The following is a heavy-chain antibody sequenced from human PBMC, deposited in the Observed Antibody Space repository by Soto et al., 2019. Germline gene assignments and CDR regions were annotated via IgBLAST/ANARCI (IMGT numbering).Heavy chain of an antibody. V-gene: IGHV4-34*01. CDR1: GGSISNYY. Sequence: QVQLQQWGAGLLKPSETLSLTCAVYGGSISNYYWSWFRQSPGKGLGWMGEINHSGRTNYNPSLKGRVTISVDTSKNQFSLWLSSLTAADTAVYYCARGGATPMVFRYWGQGTLVTVSS. D-gene: IGHD5-18*01. CDR3: ARGGATPMVFRY. CDR2: INHSGRT. J-gene: IGHJ4*02.